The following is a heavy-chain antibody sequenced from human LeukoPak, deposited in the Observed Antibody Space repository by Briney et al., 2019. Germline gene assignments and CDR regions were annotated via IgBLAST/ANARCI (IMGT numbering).Heavy chain of an antibody. V-gene: IGHV3-66*01. D-gene: IGHD2-15*01. CDR1: GFTVSSNY. Sequence: GGSLRLSCAASGFTVSSNYMSWVRQAPGKGLEWISVIYSGGGTYYADSVKGRFTISRDNSKNTVYLQMNSLRAEDTAVYYCARASFWFDYSGYYFDYWGQGTLVTVSS. CDR3: ARASFWFDYSGYYFDY. J-gene: IGHJ4*02. CDR2: IYSGGGT.